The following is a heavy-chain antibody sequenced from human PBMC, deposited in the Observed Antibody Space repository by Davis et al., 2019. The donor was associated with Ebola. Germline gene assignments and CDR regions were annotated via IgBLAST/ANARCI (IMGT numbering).Heavy chain of an antibody. J-gene: IGHJ4*02. Sequence: MPSETLSLTCAVYGGSFSGYFWSWTRQTPGKGLEYIGEINHSGSTTYNPSLESRVTISVDTSKNQFSLNLGSVTAADTAVYYCARHLEYSDSAVFDHWGQGTLVIVSS. CDR1: GGSFSGYF. CDR3: ARHLEYSDSAVFDH. CDR2: INHSGST. V-gene: IGHV4-34*01. D-gene: IGHD6-6*01.